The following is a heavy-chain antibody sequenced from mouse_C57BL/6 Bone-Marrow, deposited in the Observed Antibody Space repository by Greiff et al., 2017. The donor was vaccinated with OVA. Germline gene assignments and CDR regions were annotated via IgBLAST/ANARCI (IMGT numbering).Heavy chain of an antibody. J-gene: IGHJ2*01. Sequence: VQLQQSGPGLVQPSQSLSITCTVSGFSLTSYGVHWVRQSPGKGLEWLGVIWSGGSTDYNAAFISRLSISKDNSKSQVFFKMNSLQADDTAIYYCARNGTTGFDYWGQGTTLTVSS. V-gene: IGHV2-2*01. D-gene: IGHD1-1*01. CDR1: GFSLTSYG. CDR2: IWSGGST. CDR3: ARNGTTGFDY.